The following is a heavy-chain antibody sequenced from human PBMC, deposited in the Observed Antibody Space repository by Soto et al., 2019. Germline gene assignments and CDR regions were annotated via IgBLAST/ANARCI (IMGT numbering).Heavy chain of an antibody. CDR3: AAPPYYSGSGHYFYYGMDV. Sequence: SVKVSCKASGFTFTNSAVQWVRQALGQRLEWIGWIVVGSGNTNYAQKFQERVTFTRDMSTSTAYMELSSLRSEDTAVYYCAAPPYYSGSGHYFYYGMDVWGQGTKVTVSS. V-gene: IGHV1-58*01. J-gene: IGHJ6*02. D-gene: IGHD3-10*01. CDR1: GFTFTNSA. CDR2: IVVGSGNT.